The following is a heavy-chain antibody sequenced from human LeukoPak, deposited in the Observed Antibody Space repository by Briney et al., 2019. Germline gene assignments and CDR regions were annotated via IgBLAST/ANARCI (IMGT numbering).Heavy chain of an antibody. CDR1: GFTFKSYA. J-gene: IGHJ4*02. CDR3: ARRGYSDSSGYDY. D-gene: IGHD3-22*01. CDR2: ISGDSTDI. V-gene: IGHV3-21*01. Sequence: AGGSLRLSCATSGFTFKSYAMNWVRQSPGKGLEWVSSISGDSTDIYYADSLMGRSTTSRDNAKNSLYLQINSLRAEDTAIYYCARRGYSDSSGYDYWGQGTLVTVSS.